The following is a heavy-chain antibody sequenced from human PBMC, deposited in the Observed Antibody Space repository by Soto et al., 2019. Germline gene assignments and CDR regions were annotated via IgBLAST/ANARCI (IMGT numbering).Heavy chain of an antibody. D-gene: IGHD3-10*01. V-gene: IGHV4-34*01. Sequence: QVQLQQWGAGLLKPSETLSLTCAVYGVSFSGYYLSWIRQPPGKVLEWIGEINHSGSTNYNPSLKSRVTISVDTSKNQFSLKLSSGTAADTAVYYCARGQAEMVWITMVRGEGDPWGQGPLVTVSS. CDR1: GVSFSGYY. J-gene: IGHJ5*02. CDR2: INHSGST. CDR3: ARGQAEMVWITMVRGEGDP.